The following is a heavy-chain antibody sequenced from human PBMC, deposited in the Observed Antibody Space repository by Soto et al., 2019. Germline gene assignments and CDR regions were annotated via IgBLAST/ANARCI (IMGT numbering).Heavy chain of an antibody. D-gene: IGHD2-15*01. Sequence: SQTLSLTCAISGDSVSSNSAAWNWIRQSPSRGLEWLGRTYYRSKWYNDYAVSVKSRITINPDTSKNQFSLQLNSVTPEDTAVYYCARGTVGYCSGGSCYSNYYGMDVWGQGTTVTLSS. CDR1: GDSVSSNSAA. CDR2: TYYRSKWYN. CDR3: ARGTVGYCSGGSCYSNYYGMDV. J-gene: IGHJ6*02. V-gene: IGHV6-1*01.